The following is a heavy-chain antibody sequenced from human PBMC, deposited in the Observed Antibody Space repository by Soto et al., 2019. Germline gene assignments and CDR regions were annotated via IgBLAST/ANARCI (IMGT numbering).Heavy chain of an antibody. CDR1: GFTFITHG. V-gene: IGHV3-30*18. CDR3: AKAQGFCSSTSCREAYYYYGMDV. D-gene: IGHD2-2*01. CDR2: ISYDGSNK. Sequence: SLILSCSASGFTFITHGMHWVRQAPGRGLEGLAVISYDGSNKYYADSVKGRFTISRDNSKNTLFLQMNSLRAEDTAVYYCAKAQGFCSSTSCREAYYYYGMDVWGQGTTVTVSS. J-gene: IGHJ6*02.